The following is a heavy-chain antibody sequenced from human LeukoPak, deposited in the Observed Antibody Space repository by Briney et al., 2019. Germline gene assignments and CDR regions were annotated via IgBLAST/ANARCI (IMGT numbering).Heavy chain of an antibody. Sequence: GGSLRLSCAASGFTFSSYAMSWVRQAPGKGLEWVSAISDSGGSTYYADSVKGRFTISRDNSKNTLYLQMNSLRAEDTAVYYCAKSLGVRDYYYDSSGYYYFDYWGQGTLVTVSS. J-gene: IGHJ4*02. D-gene: IGHD3-22*01. V-gene: IGHV3-23*01. CDR1: GFTFSSYA. CDR2: ISDSGGST. CDR3: AKSLGVRDYYYDSSGYYYFDY.